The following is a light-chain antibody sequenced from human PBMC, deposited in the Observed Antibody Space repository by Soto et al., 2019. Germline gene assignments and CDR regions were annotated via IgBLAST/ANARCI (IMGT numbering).Light chain of an antibody. CDR1: QSILYSSNNKNQ. CDR3: QQYYSPPYT. J-gene: IGKJ2*01. Sequence: DIVMTQSPDSLAVSLGERATINCKSSQSILYSSNNKNQLAWYQQKPGQPPKLLFYWASTRESGVPDRFSGSESETDFTRTSSSQQAEDVAVYYCQQYYSPPYTFGQGTKMEI. CDR2: WAS. V-gene: IGKV4-1*01.